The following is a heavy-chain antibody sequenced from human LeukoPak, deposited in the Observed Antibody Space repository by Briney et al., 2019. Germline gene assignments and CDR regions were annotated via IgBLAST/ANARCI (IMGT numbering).Heavy chain of an antibody. Sequence: ASVKVSCKASGYTFTSYGISWVRQAPGQGLEWMGWISAYNGNTNYAQKLQGRVTMTTDTSTSTAYMELRSLRSDDAAVYYCASSYRFGEFDYWGQGTLVTVSS. D-gene: IGHD3-10*01. CDR1: GYTFTSYG. J-gene: IGHJ4*02. V-gene: IGHV1-18*01. CDR3: ASSYRFGEFDY. CDR2: ISAYNGNT.